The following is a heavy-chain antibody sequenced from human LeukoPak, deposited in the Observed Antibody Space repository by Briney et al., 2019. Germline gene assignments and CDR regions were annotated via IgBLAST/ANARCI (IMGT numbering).Heavy chain of an antibody. CDR3: ARGYSYALGGYYFDY. CDR2: IGTAGDT. Sequence: GGSLRLSCAASGFTFSSYDMHWVRQATGKGLEWVSAIGTAGDTYYPGSVKGRFTISRDNAKNSLYLQMNSLRAEDTAVYYCARGYSYALGGYYFDYWGQGTLVTVSS. D-gene: IGHD5-18*01. J-gene: IGHJ4*02. V-gene: IGHV3-13*01. CDR1: GFTFSSYD.